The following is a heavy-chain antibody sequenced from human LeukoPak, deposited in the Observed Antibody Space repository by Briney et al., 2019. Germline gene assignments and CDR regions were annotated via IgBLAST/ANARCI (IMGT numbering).Heavy chain of an antibody. Sequence: ASVKVSCKASGYSFTSHYMHWVRQAPGQGLEWMGLINPSGSSTLYAQKFQGRVTMTRDMSTTTDYMELSSLRYEDTAVYYCARDNSVGDIAWWFDPWGQGTLVTVSS. CDR1: GYSFTSHY. CDR2: INPSGSST. D-gene: IGHD3-16*02. J-gene: IGHJ5*02. V-gene: IGHV1-46*01. CDR3: ARDNSVGDIAWWFDP.